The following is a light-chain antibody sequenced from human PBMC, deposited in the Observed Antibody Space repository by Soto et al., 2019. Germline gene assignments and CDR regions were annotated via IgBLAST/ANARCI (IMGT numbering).Light chain of an antibody. Sequence: QSALTQPASVSGSPGQSLTMSCTGTSSDVGSYDFVSWYQQHPGKAPKLMIYEVSNRPSGVSARFSGSKSDNTASLTISGLQAADEADYFCSSYSSSTVRYVFGSGTKLTVL. J-gene: IGLJ1*01. V-gene: IGLV2-14*01. CDR3: SSYSSSTVRYV. CDR1: SSDVGSYDF. CDR2: EVS.